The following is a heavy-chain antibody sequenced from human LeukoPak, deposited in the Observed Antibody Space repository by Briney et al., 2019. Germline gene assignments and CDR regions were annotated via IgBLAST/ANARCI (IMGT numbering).Heavy chain of an antibody. V-gene: IGHV1-2*02. J-gene: IGHJ4*02. CDR1: GYTFTGYY. D-gene: IGHD3-10*01. Sequence: ASVKVSCKASGYTFTGYYMHWVRQAPGQGLEWMGWINPNSGGTNYAQKFQGRVTMTRDTSISTAYMELSRLRSDDTAVYYCARVTSSGFGELLFDYWGQGTPVTVSS. CDR2: INPNSGGT. CDR3: ARVTSSGFGELLFDY.